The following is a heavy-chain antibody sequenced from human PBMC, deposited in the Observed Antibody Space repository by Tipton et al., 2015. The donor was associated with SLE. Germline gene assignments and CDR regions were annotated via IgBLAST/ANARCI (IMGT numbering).Heavy chain of an antibody. Sequence: TLSLTCTVSGGSISSSSYYWSWIRQPPGEGLEWIGYIYYSGSTNYNPSLKSRVTISVDTSKNPFSLKLSSVTAADPAVYYCTRDRGGTGWPEYYFDYWGQGALVTVSS. D-gene: IGHD6-19*01. V-gene: IGHV4-61*01. CDR2: IYYSGST. J-gene: IGHJ4*02. CDR1: GGSISSSSYY. CDR3: TRDRGGTGWPEYYFDY.